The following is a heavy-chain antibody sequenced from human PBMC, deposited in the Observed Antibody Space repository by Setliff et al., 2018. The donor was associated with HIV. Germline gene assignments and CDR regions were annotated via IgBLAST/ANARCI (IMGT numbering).Heavy chain of an antibody. Sequence: ASVKVSCKTSGDKFGSFDINWVRQASGQGLEWVGWVYASTGHTAYARKFEGRVTMTWDPSTGIGYMELNSLRADDTAVYYCARDIDILVKMGIYYHYMDVWGKGTTVTVSS. CDR3: ARDIDILVKMGIYYHYMDV. CDR1: GDKFGSFD. D-gene: IGHD2-15*01. J-gene: IGHJ6*03. V-gene: IGHV1-8*01. CDR2: VYASTGHT.